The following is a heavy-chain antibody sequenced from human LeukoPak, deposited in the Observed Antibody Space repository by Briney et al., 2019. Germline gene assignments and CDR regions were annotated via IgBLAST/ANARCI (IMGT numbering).Heavy chain of an antibody. CDR1: GFTFSAYW. J-gene: IGHJ4*02. V-gene: IGHV3-74*01. CDR3: ARVRAHKYCSSTSCDDY. D-gene: IGHD2-2*01. Sequence: GGSLRLSCAASGFTFSAYWMHWVRQDPGKGLVWVSRINNDGSSTIYADAVKGRFTITRDNSKNTLYLQMNSLRAEDTAVYYCARVRAHKYCSSTSCDDYWGQGTLVTVSS. CDR2: INNDGSST.